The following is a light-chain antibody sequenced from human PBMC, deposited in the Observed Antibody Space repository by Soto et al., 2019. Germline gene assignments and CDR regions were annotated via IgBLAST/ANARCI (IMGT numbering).Light chain of an antibody. V-gene: IGKV3D-7*01. CDR2: GAS. CDR3: QQDFKLPIT. J-gene: IGKJ5*01. Sequence: EIVMTQSPATLSLSPGERATLSCRASQSVSSDYLSWYQQSPGQAPRLLIYGASTRATSIPARFSGSGSGTDFTLTVSSLQPEDFAIYYCQQDFKLPITFGQGTRLEIK. CDR1: QSVSSDY.